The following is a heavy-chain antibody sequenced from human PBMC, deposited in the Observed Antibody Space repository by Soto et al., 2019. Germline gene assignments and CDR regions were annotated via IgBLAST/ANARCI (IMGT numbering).Heavy chain of an antibody. V-gene: IGHV4-31*03. J-gene: IGHJ3*02. CDR3: ARGSSLAEWSQLDAFDI. CDR1: GGSISSGGYY. CDR2: IYYSGST. Sequence: SETLSLTCTVSGGSISSGGYYWSWIRQHPGKGLEWTGYIYYSGSTYYNPSLKSRVTISVDTSKNQFSLKLSSVTAADTAVYYCARGSSLAEWSQLDAFDIWGQGTMVTVSS. D-gene: IGHD3-3*01.